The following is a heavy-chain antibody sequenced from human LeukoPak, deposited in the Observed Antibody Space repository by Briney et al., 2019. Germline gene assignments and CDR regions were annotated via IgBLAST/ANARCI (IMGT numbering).Heavy chain of an antibody. V-gene: IGHV4-59*01. J-gene: IGHJ5*02. CDR3: ASDLVYCSSTNCHNYCAP. CDR1: GGSITSYY. Sequence: SETLSLTCTVSGGSITSYYWSWIRQPPGKGLEWVGYIYYSGTSNYNPSLKSRVTISVDTPKNQFSLNLRSVTAADSAVYYCASDLVYCSSTNCHNYCAPWGGGSLPTV. D-gene: IGHD2-2*01. CDR2: IYYSGTS.